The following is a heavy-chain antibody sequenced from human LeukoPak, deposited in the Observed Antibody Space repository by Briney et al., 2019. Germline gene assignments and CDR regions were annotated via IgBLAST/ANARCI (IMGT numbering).Heavy chain of an antibody. D-gene: IGHD2-2*01. CDR1: GDIFSYYT. J-gene: IGHJ6*03. V-gene: IGHV1-69*05. Sequence: SVKVSCKASGDIFSYYTINWVRQAPGQGLEWMGGFIPIFGTANFAQKFQGRVTMTTDTSTSTAYMELRSLRSDDTAVYYCARTKAGYCSSTSCSVRRGHYYYYYMDVWGKGTTVTVSS. CDR2: FIPIFGTA. CDR3: ARTKAGYCSSTSCSVRRGHYYYYYMDV.